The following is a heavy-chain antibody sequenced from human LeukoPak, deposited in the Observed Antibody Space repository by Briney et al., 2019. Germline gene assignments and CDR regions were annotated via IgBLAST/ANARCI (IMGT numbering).Heavy chain of an antibody. V-gene: IGHV3-23*01. Sequence: GGSLRLSCAASGFTFSKYAMHWVRQAPGKRLEWVSVLIGSSGTTYYADSVKGRFTISSDNSKNTLYLQMNSLRADDTAIYYCAKGGYDYIEIGYFDSWGQGTLVSVSS. CDR3: AKGGYDYIEIGYFDS. J-gene: IGHJ4*02. D-gene: IGHD5-12*01. CDR2: LIGSSGTT. CDR1: GFTFSKYA.